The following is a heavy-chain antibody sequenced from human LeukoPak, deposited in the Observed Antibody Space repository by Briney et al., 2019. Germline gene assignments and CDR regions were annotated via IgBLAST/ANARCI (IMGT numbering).Heavy chain of an antibody. D-gene: IGHD4-17*01. CDR1: GYTFTGYY. Sequence: GASVKVSCKASGYTFTGYYVHWVRQAPGQGLEWMGWINPNGGGTNYAQKFQGRVTMTRDTSISTTYMELSRLRSDDTAVYYCARGAVTTLLFDYWGQGTLVTVSS. V-gene: IGHV1-2*02. J-gene: IGHJ4*02. CDR2: INPNGGGT. CDR3: ARGAVTTLLFDY.